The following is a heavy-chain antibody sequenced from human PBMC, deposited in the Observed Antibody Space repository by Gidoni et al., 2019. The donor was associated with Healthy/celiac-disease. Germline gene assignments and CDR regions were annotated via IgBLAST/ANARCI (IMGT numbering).Heavy chain of an antibody. V-gene: IGHV3-74*01. CDR2: INSDGSST. CDR3: ARAGYSSGWSVY. CDR1: GFTFSSYW. Sequence: EVQLVESGGGLVQPGGSLSLSCAASGFTFSSYWMHWVRQAPGKGLVWVSRINSDGSSTSYADSVKGRFTISRDNAKNTLYLQMNSLRAEDTAVYYCARAGYSSGWSVYWGQGTLVTVSS. D-gene: IGHD6-19*01. J-gene: IGHJ4*02.